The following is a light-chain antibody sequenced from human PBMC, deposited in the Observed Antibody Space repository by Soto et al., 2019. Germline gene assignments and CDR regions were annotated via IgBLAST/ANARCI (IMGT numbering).Light chain of an antibody. Sequence: DIVMTQSPLSLPVTPGEPASISCRSSQSLLHSNGYNYLDWYLQKPGQSPQVLIYLGSNRASGVPDRFSGSGSGTDFTLKISRVEAEDVGVYYCMQALQTPRTFGQGPKVEIK. J-gene: IGKJ1*01. V-gene: IGKV2-28*01. CDR3: MQALQTPRT. CDR1: QSLLHSNGYNY. CDR2: LGS.